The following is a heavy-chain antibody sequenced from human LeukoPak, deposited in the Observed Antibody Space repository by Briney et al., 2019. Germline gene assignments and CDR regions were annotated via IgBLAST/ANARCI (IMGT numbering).Heavy chain of an antibody. CDR1: GGSISSSSYY. Sequence: SETLSLTCTLSGGSISSSSYYWGWIRQPPGKGLEWIGSIYYSGSTYYNPSLKSRVTISVDTSKNQFSLKLSSVTAADTAVYYCARLRERVFNWGQGTLVTVSS. CDR3: ARLRERVFN. CDR2: IYYSGST. J-gene: IGHJ4*02. V-gene: IGHV4-39*01.